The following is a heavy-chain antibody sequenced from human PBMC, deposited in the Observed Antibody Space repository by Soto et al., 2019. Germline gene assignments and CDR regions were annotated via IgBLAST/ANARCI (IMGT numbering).Heavy chain of an antibody. CDR1: GGSISSSDFY. CDR2: MYYSGNT. J-gene: IGHJ5*02. V-gene: IGHV4-39*01. Sequence: QLQLQESGPGLVKPSEPLSLTCTVSGGSISSSDFYWGWLRQPPGKGLDFIGSMYYSGNTYYNPSLKNRITISVDTSKNQFSLKLISVTAADTAVYYCAVVDSTGNWFEPWGQGALVTVSS. D-gene: IGHD3-22*01. CDR3: AVVDSTGNWFEP.